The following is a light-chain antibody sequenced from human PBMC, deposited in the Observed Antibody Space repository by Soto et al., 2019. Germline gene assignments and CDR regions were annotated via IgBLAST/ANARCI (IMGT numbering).Light chain of an antibody. CDR2: AAS. Sequence: DIQLTQSPSSLSTSVGDRVTITCRASQTIRTNLNWYQQKPRGAPKLLISAASSLQGGVPLRFSGIGSGTDFTLTISSLQPEDFATYYCQQSYSTPYTFGQGTSLEIK. J-gene: IGKJ2*01. CDR1: QTIRTN. CDR3: QQSYSTPYT. V-gene: IGKV1-39*01.